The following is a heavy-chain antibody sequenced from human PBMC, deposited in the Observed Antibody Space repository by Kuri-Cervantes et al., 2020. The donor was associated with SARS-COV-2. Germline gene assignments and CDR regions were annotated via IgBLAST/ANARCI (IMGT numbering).Heavy chain of an antibody. CDR2: ISSSGTTI. CDR1: GFTLSDYY. J-gene: IGHJ4*02. D-gene: IGHD3-10*01. CDR3: ARERGLLWFGELSY. V-gene: IGHV3-11*01. Sequence: GESLKISCAASGFTLSDYYMSWIRQAPGKGLEWISYISSSGTTIYYADSVRGRFTISRDNAQNSLYLQMNSLRAEDTAVYYCARERGLLWFGELSYWGQGTLVTVSS.